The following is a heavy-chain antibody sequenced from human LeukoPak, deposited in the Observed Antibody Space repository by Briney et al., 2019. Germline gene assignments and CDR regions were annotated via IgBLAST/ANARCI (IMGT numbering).Heavy chain of an antibody. CDR1: GFTFSSYA. CDR2: ISGSGPYT. D-gene: IGHD2-2*03. V-gene: IGHV3-23*01. CDR3: AKHGYCSGISCFFDF. J-gene: IGHJ4*02. Sequence: GGSVRLSCAASGFTFSSYAMSWVRQAPGKGLEWVSGISGSGPYTFYTDSVKGRFTISRDSSKNTLYLQMNSLRAEDTALYYCAKHGYCSGISCFFDFWGQGSLVTVSS.